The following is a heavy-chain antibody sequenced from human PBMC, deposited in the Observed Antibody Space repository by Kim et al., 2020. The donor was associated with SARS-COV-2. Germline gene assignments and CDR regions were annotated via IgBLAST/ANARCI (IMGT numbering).Heavy chain of an antibody. J-gene: IGHJ4*02. Sequence: NKYYADSVKGRFTISRDNSKNTLYLQMNSLRAEDTAVYYCAKDGSYYFDYWGQGTLVTVSS. D-gene: IGHD3-10*01. CDR3: AKDGSYYFDY. CDR2: NK. V-gene: IGHV3-33*06.